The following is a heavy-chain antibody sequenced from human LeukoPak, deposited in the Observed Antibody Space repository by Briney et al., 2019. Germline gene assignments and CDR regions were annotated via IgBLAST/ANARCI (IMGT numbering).Heavy chain of an antibody. D-gene: IGHD2-15*01. CDR3: ARDGGYCSGGSCLNWFDP. J-gene: IGHJ5*02. Sequence: SQTLSLTCAISRDSVSSNSAAWNWIRQSPSRGLEWLGRTYYRSKWYNDYAVSVKSRITINPDTSKNQFSLQLNSVTPEDTAVYYCARDGGYCSGGSCLNWFDPWGQGTLVTVSS. V-gene: IGHV6-1*01. CDR1: RDSVSSNSAA. CDR2: TYYRSKWYN.